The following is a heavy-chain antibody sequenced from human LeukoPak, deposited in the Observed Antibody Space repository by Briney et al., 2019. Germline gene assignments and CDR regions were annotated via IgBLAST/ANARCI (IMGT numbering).Heavy chain of an antibody. Sequence: GGSLRLSCAASGFTVSDSYMSWVRQAPGKGLEWVSFIYSGGGTNYADSVKGRFTISRDKSKNTLFLQMNSLRAEDTAVYYCARSRSGVTTIVDYWGQGTLVTVSS. CDR2: IYSGGGT. V-gene: IGHV3-53*01. CDR1: GFTVSDSY. D-gene: IGHD5-12*01. CDR3: ARSRSGVTTIVDY. J-gene: IGHJ4*02.